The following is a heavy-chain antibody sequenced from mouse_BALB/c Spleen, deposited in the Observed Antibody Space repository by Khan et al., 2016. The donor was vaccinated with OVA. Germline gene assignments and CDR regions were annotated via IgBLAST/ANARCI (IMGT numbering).Heavy chain of an antibody. CDR3: ARAPYGNFAY. Sequence: EVELVESGGGLVKPGGSLKLSCAASGFTFSTFAMSWVRQTPEKRLEWVATINSDGDYTYYPDNVTGRFTISRDNAKNTLYLHINSLRSEDTAMYYGARAPYGNFAYWGQGTLVTVSA. V-gene: IGHV5-9-3*01. D-gene: IGHD2-1*01. CDR2: INSDGDYT. CDR1: GFTFSTFA. J-gene: IGHJ3*01.